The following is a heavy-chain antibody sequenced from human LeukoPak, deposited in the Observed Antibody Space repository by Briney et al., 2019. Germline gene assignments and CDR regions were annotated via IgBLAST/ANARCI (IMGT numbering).Heavy chain of an antibody. D-gene: IGHD5-18*01. Sequence: PRGSLRLSCAASGFTFDDYAMHWVRQAPGKGLEWVSGISWNNGIIDYADSVKGRFTISRDNAKNSLYLQMDSLRAEDTALYYCAKCRGYSYGYWEDWGQGTLVTVSS. CDR3: AKCRGYSYGYWED. J-gene: IGHJ4*02. V-gene: IGHV3-9*01. CDR2: ISWNNGII. CDR1: GFTFDDYA.